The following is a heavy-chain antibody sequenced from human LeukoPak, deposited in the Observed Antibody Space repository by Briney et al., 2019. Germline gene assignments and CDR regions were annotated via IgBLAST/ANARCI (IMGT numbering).Heavy chain of an antibody. CDR2: ISSSGSSA. Sequence: GGSLRLSCAASGFTFSSYEMNWVRQAPGKGLEWVSYISSSGSSAFYADSVKGRFTISRDNAKNSLYLQMNSLRAEDTAVYYCARDSGTGSNYDYWGQGTLVTVPS. J-gene: IGHJ4*02. CDR1: GFTFSSYE. V-gene: IGHV3-48*03. D-gene: IGHD1-26*01. CDR3: ARDSGTGSNYDY.